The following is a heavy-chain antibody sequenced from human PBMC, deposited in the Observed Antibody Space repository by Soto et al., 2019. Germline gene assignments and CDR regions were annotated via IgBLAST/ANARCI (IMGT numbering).Heavy chain of an antibody. J-gene: IGHJ6*02. D-gene: IGHD3-3*01. CDR3: AREGLLFSGVIGFYGMDV. CDR1: GYSFTRHD. V-gene: IGHV1-8*01. CDR2: INPSSGNT. Sequence: QVQLVQSGAEVKKPGASVKVSCKASGYSFTRHDINWVRQAPGQGLEWMGWINPSSGNTGYAQRFLGRLTMTTGTSPSTAYMELSGLKSEDTAISYCAREGLLFSGVIGFYGMDVWGQGTPVTVPS.